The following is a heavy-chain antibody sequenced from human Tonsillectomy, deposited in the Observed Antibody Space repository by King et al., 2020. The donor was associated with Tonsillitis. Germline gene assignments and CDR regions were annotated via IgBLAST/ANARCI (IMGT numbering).Heavy chain of an antibody. CDR3: AKALASRLVGAIYAFDI. J-gene: IGHJ3*02. V-gene: IGHV3-30*18. CDR1: GFTFNTYA. D-gene: IGHD1-26*01. CDR2: ISYDGSNE. Sequence: VQLVESGGGVVQPGTSLRLSCAASGFTFNTYAMHWVRQAPGKGLEWVAVISYDGSNEYYGDSVKGRFNISRDNSRNTLYLQMHSLRAEDTAVYYCAKALASRLVGAIYAFDIWGQGTMVTVSS.